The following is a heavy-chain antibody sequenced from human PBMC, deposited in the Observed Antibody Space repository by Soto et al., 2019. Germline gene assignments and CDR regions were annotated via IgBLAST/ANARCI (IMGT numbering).Heavy chain of an antibody. J-gene: IGHJ4*02. CDR3: ARDPVAAPYYDY. CDR2: MNQVGSLT. V-gene: IGHV3-7*01. CDR1: GFTFSSYW. Sequence: GGSLRLSCTASGFTFSSYWMNWVRQAPGKGLEWVANMNQVGSLTNYLDSVKGRFTISRDNAKNSLYLQMNSLRAEDTAVYYCARDPVAAPYYDYWGQGILVTVSS. D-gene: IGHD1-26*01.